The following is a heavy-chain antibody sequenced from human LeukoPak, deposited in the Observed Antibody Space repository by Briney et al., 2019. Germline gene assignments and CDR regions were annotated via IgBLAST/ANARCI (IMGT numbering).Heavy chain of an antibody. CDR2: IRGNSERT. J-gene: IGHJ4*02. V-gene: IGHV3-23*01. CDR1: GFTFSAYA. Sequence: GGSLRLSCAASGFTFSAYAITWVRQAPGKGLEWVSAIRGNSERTYYADSVRGRFTISRDNSANTLYLQMDNLRAEDTALYYCAKHSGSYFIYYIDSWGQGTLVTVSS. CDR3: AKHSGSYFIYYIDS. D-gene: IGHD1-26*01.